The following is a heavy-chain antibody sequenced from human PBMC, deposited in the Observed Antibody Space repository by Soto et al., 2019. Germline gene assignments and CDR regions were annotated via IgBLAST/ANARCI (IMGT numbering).Heavy chain of an antibody. D-gene: IGHD2-15*01. Sequence: QVQLVQSGAEVKKPGSSVKVSCKASGGTFSSYAISWVRQAPGQGLEWMGGIIPIFGTANYAQKFQGRVTITADEATSTGYIELSSLRSEDTAVYYCARDGAQCSGGSCSPGDWFDPWGQGTLVTVSS. CDR2: IIPIFGTA. CDR1: GGTFSSYA. J-gene: IGHJ5*02. V-gene: IGHV1-69*12. CDR3: ARDGAQCSGGSCSPGDWFDP.